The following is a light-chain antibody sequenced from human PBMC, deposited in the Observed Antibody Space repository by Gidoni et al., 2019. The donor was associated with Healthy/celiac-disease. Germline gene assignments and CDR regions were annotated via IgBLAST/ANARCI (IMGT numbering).Light chain of an antibody. CDR3: QQYGSSPFT. CDR2: GAS. J-gene: IGKJ4*01. Sequence: IAWTQSPGTLSLSPGDRATLSCRASQSVSSSYLAWYQQKPGQAPRLLIYGASSRATGIPDRFSGSGSGTDFTLTISRLEPEDFAVYYCQQYGSSPFTFGGGTKVEIK. V-gene: IGKV3-20*01. CDR1: QSVSSSY.